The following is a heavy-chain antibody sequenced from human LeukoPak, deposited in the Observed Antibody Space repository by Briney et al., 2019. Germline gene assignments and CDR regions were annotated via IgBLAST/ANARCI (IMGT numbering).Heavy chain of an antibody. D-gene: IGHD2-2*01. V-gene: IGHV4-59*12. CDR2: IYYSGST. J-gene: IGHJ4*02. Sequence: SETLSLTCTVSGGSISSYYWSWIRQPPGKGLEWIGYIYYSGSTNCNPSLKSRVTISVDTSKNQFSLKLSSVTAADTAVYYCARVTARIVVVPAETTRLVTDYYFDYWGQGTLVTVSS. CDR1: GGSISSYY. CDR3: ARVTARIVVVPAETTRLVTDYYFDY.